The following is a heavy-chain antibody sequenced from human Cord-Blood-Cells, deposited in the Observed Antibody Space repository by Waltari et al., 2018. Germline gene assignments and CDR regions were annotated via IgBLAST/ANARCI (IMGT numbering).Heavy chain of an antibody. V-gene: IGHV4-34*01. Sequence: QVQLQQWGAGLLKPSETLSLTCAVYGGSFSGYYWSWIRQPPGKGLEWIGEINHSGSTNSNPSLKSRVTISVDTSKNQFSRKLSSVTAADTAVYYCARGLGGYYFDYWGQGTLVTVSS. CDR3: ARGLGGYYFDY. D-gene: IGHD3-22*01. CDR2: INHSGST. J-gene: IGHJ4*02. CDR1: GGSFSGYY.